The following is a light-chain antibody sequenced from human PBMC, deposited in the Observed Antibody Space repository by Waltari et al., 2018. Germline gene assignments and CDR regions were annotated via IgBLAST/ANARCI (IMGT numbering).Light chain of an antibody. CDR2: INSDGSH. V-gene: IGLV4-69*02. Sequence: QLVLTQSPSASASLGASVKLTCTLSSGHSSNVVAWLQQRPEKGPRYLMKINSDGSHSKGDEIPDRFSGAGSGAERYLTISSLQSEGEADYFCQTGGHGTWVFGGGTKLTVL. J-gene: IGLJ3*02. CDR3: QTGGHGTWV. CDR1: SGHSSNV.